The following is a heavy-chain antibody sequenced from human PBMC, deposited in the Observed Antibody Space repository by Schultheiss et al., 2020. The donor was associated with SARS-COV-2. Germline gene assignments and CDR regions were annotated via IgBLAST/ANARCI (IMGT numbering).Heavy chain of an antibody. D-gene: IGHD3-10*01. V-gene: IGHV1-8*01. J-gene: IGHJ6*02. CDR3: ARVLLWFREPYMDV. CDR2: MNPNSGNT. CDR1: GYTFTSYD. Sequence: ASVKVSCKASGYTFTSYDINWVRQATGQGLEWMGWMNPNSGNTGYAQKFQGRVTMTRNTSISTAYMELSSLRSEDTAVYYCARVLLWFREPYMDVWGQGTTVTVSS.